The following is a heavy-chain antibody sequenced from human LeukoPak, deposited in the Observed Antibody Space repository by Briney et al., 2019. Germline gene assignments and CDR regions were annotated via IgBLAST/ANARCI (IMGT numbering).Heavy chain of an antibody. CDR2: INPSGGST. CDR1: GYTFTSYY. Sequence: ASVKVSCKASGYTFTSYYMHWVRQAPGQGLEWMGIINPSGGSTSYAQKFQGRVTMTGDMSTSTVYMELSSLRSEDTAVYYCARNLYYDYVWGSYLDYWGQGTLVTVSS. CDR3: ARNLYYDYVWGSYLDY. V-gene: IGHV1-46*01. J-gene: IGHJ4*02. D-gene: IGHD3-16*02.